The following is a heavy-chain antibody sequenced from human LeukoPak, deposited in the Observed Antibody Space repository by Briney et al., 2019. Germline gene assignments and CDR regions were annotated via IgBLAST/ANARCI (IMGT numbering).Heavy chain of an antibody. CDR1: GFTISSDE. CDR3: ARLIGQWLAYYFDY. J-gene: IGHJ4*02. CDR2: ISSSSSYI. V-gene: IGHV3-21*01. D-gene: IGHD6-19*01. Sequence: PGGSLRLSYAASGFTISSDEMNWARQAPGKGLEWVSSISSSSSYIYYADSVKGRFTISRDNAKNSLYLQMNSLRAEDTAVYYCARLIGQWLAYYFDYWGQGTLVTVSS.